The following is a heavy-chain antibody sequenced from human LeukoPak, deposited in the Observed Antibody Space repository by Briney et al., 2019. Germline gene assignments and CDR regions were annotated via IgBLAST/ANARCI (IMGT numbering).Heavy chain of an antibody. J-gene: IGHJ6*04. CDR3: ARERIGSGWGNYYYYYGMDV. CDR2: INHSGST. Sequence: PSETLSLTCAVYGGSFSGYYWSWIRQPPGRGLEWIGEINHSGSTNYNPSLKSRVTISVDTSKNQFSLKLSSVTAADTAVYYCARERIGSGWGNYYYYYGMDVWGKGTTVTVSS. CDR1: GGSFSGYY. V-gene: IGHV4-34*01. D-gene: IGHD6-19*01.